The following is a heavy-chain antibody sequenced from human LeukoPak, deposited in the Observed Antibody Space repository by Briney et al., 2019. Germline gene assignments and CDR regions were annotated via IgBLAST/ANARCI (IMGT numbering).Heavy chain of an antibody. CDR2: IIPIFGTA. D-gene: IGHD2-2*01. Sequence: SVKVSCKASGGTFSSYAISWVRLAPGQGLEWMGGIIPIFGTANYAQKFQGRVTITADESTSTAYMELSSLRSEDTAVYYCARGGPAGDFIVVAPTNNAFDIWGQGTMVTVSS. CDR3: ARGGPAGDFIVVAPTNNAFDI. CDR1: GGTFSSYA. V-gene: IGHV1-69*01. J-gene: IGHJ3*02.